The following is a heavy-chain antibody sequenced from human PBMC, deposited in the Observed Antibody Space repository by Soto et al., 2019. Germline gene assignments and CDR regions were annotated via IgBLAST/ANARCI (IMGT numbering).Heavy chain of an antibody. CDR2: ISYDGSNK. V-gene: IGHV3-30-3*01. J-gene: IGHJ4*02. CDR3: ARHWGRYDSSGYSSDPFDY. CDR1: GFTFSSYA. D-gene: IGHD3-22*01. Sequence: PGGSLRLSXPASGFTFSSYAMHWVRQAPGKGLEWVAVISYDGSNKYYADSVKGRFTISRDNSKNTLYLQMNSLRAEDTAVYYCARHWGRYDSSGYSSDPFDYWGQGTLVTVSS.